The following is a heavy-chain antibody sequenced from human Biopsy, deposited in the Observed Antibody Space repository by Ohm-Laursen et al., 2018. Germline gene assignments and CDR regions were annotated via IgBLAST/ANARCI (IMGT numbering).Heavy chain of an antibody. V-gene: IGHV4-34*01. CDR3: ARGSGYFKLDV. CDR1: GESSSGYF. CDR2: INQSGST. D-gene: IGHD5-12*01. Sequence: SQTLSLTRAVNGESSSGYFWNWIRQPPGKGLEWIGEINQSGSTKYNPSLKRRATLSADSSNSQFSLRLTSVTAADTAIYYCARGSGYFKLDVWGQGTTVTVS. J-gene: IGHJ6*02.